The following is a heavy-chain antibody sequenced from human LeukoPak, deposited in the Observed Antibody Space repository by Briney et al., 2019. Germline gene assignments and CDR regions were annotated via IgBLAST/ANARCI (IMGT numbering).Heavy chain of an antibody. CDR1: GYTFTDYY. D-gene: IGHD1-26*01. J-gene: IGHJ4*02. CDR2: INPNSGGT. CDR3: ATRIVGDDFDY. Sequence: ASVKVSCKASGYTFTDYYIHWVRQAPGQRLEWMGWINPNSGGTDYAQKFQGRVTMTRDTSISTAYMDLSRLRSEDTAVYYCATRIVGDDFDYWGQGTLVTVSS. V-gene: IGHV1-2*02.